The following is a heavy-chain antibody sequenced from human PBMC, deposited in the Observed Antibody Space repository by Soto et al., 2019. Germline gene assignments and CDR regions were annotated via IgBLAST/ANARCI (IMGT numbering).Heavy chain of an antibody. J-gene: IGHJ5*02. D-gene: IGHD6-13*01. CDR1: GGTFSSYA. V-gene: IGHV1-69*13. CDR2: IIPIFGTA. CDR3: ARDRAAAAPSPPDH. Sequence: VASVKVSCKASGGTFSSYAISWVRQAPGQGLEWMGGIIPIFGTANYAQKFQGRVTITADESTSTAYMELSSLRSEDTAVYYCARDRAAAAPSPPDHWGQGTLVTVSS.